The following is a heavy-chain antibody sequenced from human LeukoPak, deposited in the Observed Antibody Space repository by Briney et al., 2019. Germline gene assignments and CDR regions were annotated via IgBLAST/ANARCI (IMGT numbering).Heavy chain of an antibody. Sequence: PSETLSLTCAVYGGSFSGYYWSWIRQPPGKGLEWIGRIYTSGSTNYNPSLKSRVTMSVDTSKNQFSLKLSSVTAADTAVYYCARVICSGGSCRFDYWGQGTLVTVSS. CDR1: GGSFSGYY. V-gene: IGHV4-59*10. CDR3: ARVICSGGSCRFDY. J-gene: IGHJ4*02. CDR2: IYTSGST. D-gene: IGHD2-15*01.